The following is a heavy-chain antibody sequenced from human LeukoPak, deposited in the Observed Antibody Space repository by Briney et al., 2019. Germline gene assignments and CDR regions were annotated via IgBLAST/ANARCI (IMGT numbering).Heavy chain of an antibody. CDR1: GRSISSYY. D-gene: IGHD3-9*01. CDR2: IYTSGST. J-gene: IGHJ5*02. CDR3: ARELRYFDWLLYWFDP. Sequence: SETLSLTCTVSGRSISSYYWSWIRQPAGKGLEWIGRIYTSGSTNYNPSLKSRVTMSVDTSKNQFSLKLSSVTAADTAVYYCARELRYFDWLLYWFDPWGQGTLVTVSS. V-gene: IGHV4-4*07.